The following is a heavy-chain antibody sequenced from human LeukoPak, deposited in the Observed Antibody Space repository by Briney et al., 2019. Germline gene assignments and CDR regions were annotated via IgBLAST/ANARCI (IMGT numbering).Heavy chain of an antibody. CDR2: IDHRGDT. J-gene: IGHJ4*03. Sequence: PSETLSLTCAVYGGSFSRYYWSWLRQSPGKGLEWIAEIDHRGDTNYNPSVKSRVTISVDTSKNQFSLKMRSLSAADTALYYCARGATISETGYFDFWGQGTLVTVSS. CDR3: ARGATISETGYFDF. V-gene: IGHV4-34*01. D-gene: IGHD5-24*01. CDR1: GGSFSRYY.